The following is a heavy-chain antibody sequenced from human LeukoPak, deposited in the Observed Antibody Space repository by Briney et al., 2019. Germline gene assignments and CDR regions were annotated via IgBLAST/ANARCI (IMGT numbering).Heavy chain of an antibody. CDR1: GYTFTSYG. Sequence: GASVKVSCKASGYTFTSYGISWVRQAPGQGLEWMGWINPNSGGTNYAQKFQGRVTMTRDTSINTAYMEVSRLGSDDTAVYYCAREVIGEWSFDYWGQGTLVTVSS. D-gene: IGHD2-8*01. J-gene: IGHJ4*02. CDR2: INPNSGGT. CDR3: AREVIGEWSFDY. V-gene: IGHV1-2*02.